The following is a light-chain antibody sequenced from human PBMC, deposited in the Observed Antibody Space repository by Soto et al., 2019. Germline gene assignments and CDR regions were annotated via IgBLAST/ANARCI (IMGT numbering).Light chain of an antibody. Sequence: QSVLTQPPSVSGAPGQRVTISCTGSSSNIGAGYDVHWYQQLPGTAPKLLIYGNSNRPSGVPDRFSGSKSGTSASLAINGLQAEDEADYYCQSYDSSLRVFGTGTKVTVL. J-gene: IGLJ1*01. V-gene: IGLV1-40*01. CDR2: GNS. CDR3: QSYDSSLRV. CDR1: SSNIGAGYD.